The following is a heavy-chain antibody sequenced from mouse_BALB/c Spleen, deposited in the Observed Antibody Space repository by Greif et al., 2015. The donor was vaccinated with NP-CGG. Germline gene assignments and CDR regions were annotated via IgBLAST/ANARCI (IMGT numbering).Heavy chain of an antibody. CDR3: ARWDWYFDV. J-gene: IGHJ1*01. Sequence: VQLQQSGAELVKPGASVKLPRTASGFNIKDTYMHWVKQRPEQGLEWIGRIDPANGNTKYDPKFQGKATITADTSSNTAYLQLSSLTSEDTAVYYCARWDWYFDVWGAGTTVTVSS. CDR1: GFNIKDTY. CDR2: IDPANGNT. V-gene: IGHV14-3*02.